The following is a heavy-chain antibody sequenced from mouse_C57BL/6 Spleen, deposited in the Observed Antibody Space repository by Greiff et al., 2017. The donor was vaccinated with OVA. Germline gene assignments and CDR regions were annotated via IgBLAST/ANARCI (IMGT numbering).Heavy chain of an antibody. D-gene: IGHD2-10*02. CDR1: GYTFTSYW. J-gene: IGHJ3*01. CDR2: IDPSDSYT. Sequence: VQLQQPGAELVRPGTSVKLSCKASGYTFTSYWMHWVKQRPGQGLEWIGVIDPSDSYTNYNQKFKGKATLTVDTSSSTAYMQLSSLTSEDSAVYYCAGGYDKAWFDYWGQGTLVTVSA. V-gene: IGHV1-59*01. CDR3: AGGYDKAWFDY.